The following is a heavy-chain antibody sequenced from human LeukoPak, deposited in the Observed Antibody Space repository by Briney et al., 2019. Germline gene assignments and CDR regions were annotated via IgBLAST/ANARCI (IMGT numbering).Heavy chain of an antibody. Sequence: SETLSLTCTVSGGSISSYYWSWIRQPPGKGLEWIGYIYYSGSTNYNPSLKSRVTISVDTSKNQFSLKLSSVTAADTAVYYCARHCSGGSCYSDFDCWGQGTLVTVS. D-gene: IGHD2-15*01. J-gene: IGHJ4*02. CDR3: ARHCSGGSCYSDFDC. CDR2: IYYSGST. V-gene: IGHV4-59*08. CDR1: GGSISSYY.